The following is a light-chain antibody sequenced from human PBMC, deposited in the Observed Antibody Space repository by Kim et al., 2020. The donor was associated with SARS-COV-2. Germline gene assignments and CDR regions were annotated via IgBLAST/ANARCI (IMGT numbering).Light chain of an antibody. J-gene: IGKJ4*01. CDR1: QSISTY. Sequence: LSPGERAPLSGRASQSISTYIVWYQQKAGQAPRLLIYDAIDRATGIPARFSGSGFGTDFTLTISSLEPEDFAVYYCQQRAKWPLTFGGGTKLEI. CDR2: DAI. CDR3: QQRAKWPLT. V-gene: IGKV3-11*01.